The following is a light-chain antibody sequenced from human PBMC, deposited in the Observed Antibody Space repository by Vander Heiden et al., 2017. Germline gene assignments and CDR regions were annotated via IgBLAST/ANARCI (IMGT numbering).Light chain of an antibody. J-gene: IGKJ4*01. V-gene: IGKV2-28*01. CDR3: MQALQTPPLT. Sequence: DIVMQHSPLLLPVTAGELATISCRSSQSLLHSNGYNHMHWYLQKPGQSPPPLIYFGSNRSSRVADRCSGSRSGTDVSMHISRVEAEDVGVNYCMQALQTPPLTFGGGTKVEIK. CDR2: FGS. CDR1: QSLLHSNGYNH.